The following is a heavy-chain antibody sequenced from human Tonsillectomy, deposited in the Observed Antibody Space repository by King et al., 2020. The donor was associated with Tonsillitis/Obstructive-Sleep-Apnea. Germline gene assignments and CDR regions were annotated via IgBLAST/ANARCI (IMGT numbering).Heavy chain of an antibody. D-gene: IGHD3-3*01. CDR1: GFTFSSYW. Sequence: DVQLVESGGGLVQPGGSLRLSCAASGFTFSSYWMSWVRQAPGKGLEWVANIKQDGSEKYYVDSVKGRFTISRDNAKNSLYLQMNSLRAEYTAVYYCARDSLDFWSGYSYYYYYYMDVWGKGTTVTVSS. J-gene: IGHJ6*03. CDR3: ARDSLDFWSGYSYYYYYYMDV. V-gene: IGHV3-7*01. CDR2: IKQDGSEK.